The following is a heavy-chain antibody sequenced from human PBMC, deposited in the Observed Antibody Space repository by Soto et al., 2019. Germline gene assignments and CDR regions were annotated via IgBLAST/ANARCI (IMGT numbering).Heavy chain of an antibody. Sequence: QVQLQQWGAGLLKPSETLSLTCAVYGGSFSGYYWSWIRQPPGKGLEWMGEINHSGSTNYNPSLKSRVTIAVDTSKNQFSLKLSSVTAADTAVYYCARGGSYGSIAARADWFDPWGQGTLVTVSS. CDR2: INHSGST. D-gene: IGHD6-6*01. CDR3: ARGGSYGSIAARADWFDP. J-gene: IGHJ5*02. V-gene: IGHV4-34*01. CDR1: GGSFSGYY.